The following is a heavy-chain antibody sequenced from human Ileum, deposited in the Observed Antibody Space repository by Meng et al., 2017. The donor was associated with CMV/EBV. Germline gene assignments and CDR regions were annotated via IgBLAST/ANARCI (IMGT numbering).Heavy chain of an antibody. J-gene: IGHJ5*02. CDR1: GFTFSNFA. Sequence: GGSLRLSCAAPGFTFSNFAMNWVRQAPGKGLEWASSISGSSSAIYYADSVKDRFTISRDNAKNSLYLQMNSLRAEDTAVYYCTRELGYCSPWGQGILVTVSS. CDR2: ISGSSSAI. V-gene: IGHV3-21*06. CDR3: TRELGYCSP. D-gene: IGHD2-15*01.